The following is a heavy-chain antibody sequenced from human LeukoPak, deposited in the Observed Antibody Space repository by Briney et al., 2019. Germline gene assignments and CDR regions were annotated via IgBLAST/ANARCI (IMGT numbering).Heavy chain of an antibody. CDR3: ARDDTDIVGATCPDY. CDR1: GFTFSSYW. D-gene: IGHD1-26*01. V-gene: IGHV3-74*01. Sequence: GGSLRLSCAASGFTFSSYWMHWVRQAPGKGLVWVSRINSDGSSTSYADSVKGRFTISRDNAKNTLYLQMNSLRAEDTAVYYCARDDTDIVGATCPDYWGQGTLVTVSS. CDR2: INSDGSST. J-gene: IGHJ4*02.